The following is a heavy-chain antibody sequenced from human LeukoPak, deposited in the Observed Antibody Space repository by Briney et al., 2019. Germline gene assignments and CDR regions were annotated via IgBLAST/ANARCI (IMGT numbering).Heavy chain of an antibody. D-gene: IGHD1-1*01. CDR1: GFTFSTYA. CDR2: ISYDGSNK. CDR3: AKDQLAGLSRPYVFDI. Sequence: GGSLRLSCAASGFTFSTYAMHWVRQAPGKGLEWVAVISYDGSNKYFADFVKGRFTISRDNSKNTLYLQMSSLRPEDTAVYYCAKDQLAGLSRPYVFDIWGQGTMVTVSS. J-gene: IGHJ3*02. V-gene: IGHV3-30*18.